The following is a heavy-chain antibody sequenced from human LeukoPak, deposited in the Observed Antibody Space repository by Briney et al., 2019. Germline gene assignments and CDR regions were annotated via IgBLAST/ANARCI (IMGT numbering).Heavy chain of an antibody. CDR2: IYYSGST. CDR1: GGSISSYY. Sequence: PSETLSLTCTVSGGSISSYYWSWIRQPPGKGLEWIGYIYYSGSTNYNPSLKSRVTMSVDTSKNQFSLKLSSVTAADTAVYYCARTRYYDSSGYLSGAFDIWGQGTMVTVSS. CDR3: ARTRYYDSSGYLSGAFDI. V-gene: IGHV4-59*08. J-gene: IGHJ3*02. D-gene: IGHD3-22*01.